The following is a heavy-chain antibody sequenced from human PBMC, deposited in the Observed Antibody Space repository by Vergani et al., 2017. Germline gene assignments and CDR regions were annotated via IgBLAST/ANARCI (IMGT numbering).Heavy chain of an antibody. CDR1: GGTFSSYA. J-gene: IGHJ3*02. Sequence: QVQLVQSGAEVKKPGSSVKVSCKASGGTFSSYAISWVRQAPGQGLEWMGWISAYNGNTNYAQKLQGRVTMTTDTSTSTAYMELRSLRSDDTAVYYCAGEVRGIAVADAFDIWGQGTMVTVSS. CDR2: ISAYNGNT. CDR3: AGEVRGIAVADAFDI. D-gene: IGHD6-19*01. V-gene: IGHV1-18*01.